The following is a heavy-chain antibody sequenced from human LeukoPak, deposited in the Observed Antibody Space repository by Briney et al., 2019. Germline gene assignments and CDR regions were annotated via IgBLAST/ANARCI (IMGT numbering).Heavy chain of an antibody. D-gene: IGHD4-17*01. CDR2: IWYDGSNK. Sequence: GGSLRLSCAASGFTFSSYGMHWVRQAPGKGLEWVAVIWYDGSNKYYADSVKGRFTISRDNSKNTLYLQMNSLRAEDTAVYYCARSAHSGDASSSPFDYWGQGTLVTVSS. CDR1: GFTFSSYG. CDR3: ARSAHSGDASSSPFDY. V-gene: IGHV3-33*08. J-gene: IGHJ4*02.